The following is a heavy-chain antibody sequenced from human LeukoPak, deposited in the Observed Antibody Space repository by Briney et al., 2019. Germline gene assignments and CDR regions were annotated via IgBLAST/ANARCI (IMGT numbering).Heavy chain of an antibody. D-gene: IGHD3-3*01. V-gene: IGHV5-51*01. CDR3: ARLTPHLEWFYYFDY. CDR1: GYIFTSYW. J-gene: IGHJ4*02. Sequence: GESLQISCKGSGYIFTSYWIGWVRQLPGKGLEWMGIIYPGDSDTRYSPSFQGQVTISADKSISTAYLQWSSLKASDTAMYYCARLTPHLEWFYYFDYWGQGTLVTVSS. CDR2: IYPGDSDT.